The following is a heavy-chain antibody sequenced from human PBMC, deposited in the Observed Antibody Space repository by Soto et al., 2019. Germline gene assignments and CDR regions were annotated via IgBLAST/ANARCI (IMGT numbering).Heavy chain of an antibody. CDR2: IYSGGST. V-gene: IGHV3-53*01. D-gene: IGHD6-13*01. CDR1: GFTVSSNY. J-gene: IGHJ6*02. Sequence: GGSLRLSCAASGFTVSSNYMSWVRQAPGKGLEWVSVIYSGGSTYYADSVKDRFTISRDNSKNTLYLQMNSLRAEDTAVYYCARCWGSNPYYYYYGMDVWGQGTTVTVSS. CDR3: ARCWGSNPYYYYYGMDV.